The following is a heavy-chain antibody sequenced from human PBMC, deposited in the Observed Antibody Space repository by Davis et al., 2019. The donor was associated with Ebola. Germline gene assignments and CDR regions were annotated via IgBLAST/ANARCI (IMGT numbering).Heavy chain of an antibody. V-gene: IGHV4-4*02. J-gene: IGHJ4*02. CDR3: ARGQQLDPFDY. Sequence: MPGGSLRLSCAVSGGSISSSNWWRWVRQPPGKGLEWIGEIYHSGSTNYNPSLKSRVTISVDKSKNQFSLKLSSVTAADTAVYYCARGQQLDPFDYWGQGTLVTVSS. CDR1: GGSISSSNW. CDR2: IYHSGST. D-gene: IGHD6-13*01.